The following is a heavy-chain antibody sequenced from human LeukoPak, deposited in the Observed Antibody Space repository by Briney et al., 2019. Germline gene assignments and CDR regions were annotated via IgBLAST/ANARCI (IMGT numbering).Heavy chain of an antibody. CDR2: IYYSGST. CDR1: GGSISSYY. Sequence: SETLSLTCTVSGGSISSYYWSWIRQPPGKGLEWIGYIYYSGSTNYNPSLKSRVAISVDTSKNQFSLKLSSVTAADTAVYYCARDSRAYYDFWSGYFSAATHYYYYYGMDVWGQGTTVTVSS. J-gene: IGHJ6*02. V-gene: IGHV4-59*01. CDR3: ARDSRAYYDFWSGYFSAATHYYYYYGMDV. D-gene: IGHD3-3*01.